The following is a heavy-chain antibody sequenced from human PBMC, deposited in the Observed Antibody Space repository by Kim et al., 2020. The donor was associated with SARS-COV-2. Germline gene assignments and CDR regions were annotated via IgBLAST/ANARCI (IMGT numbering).Heavy chain of an antibody. V-gene: IGHV3-30*18. Sequence: GGSLRLSCAASGFTFSSYGMHWVRQAPGKGLEWVAVISYDGSNKYYADSVKGRFTISRDNSKNTLYLQMNSLRAEDTAVYYCAKLTGYYRSYYYYGMDVWGQGTTVTVSS. CDR3: AKLTGYYRSYYYYGMDV. CDR2: ISYDGSNK. J-gene: IGHJ6*02. D-gene: IGHD3-9*01. CDR1: GFTFSSYG.